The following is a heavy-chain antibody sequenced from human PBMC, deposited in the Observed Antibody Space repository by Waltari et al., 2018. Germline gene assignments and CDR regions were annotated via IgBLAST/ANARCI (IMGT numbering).Heavy chain of an antibody. V-gene: IGHV3-53*01. J-gene: IGHJ4*02. CDR2: IYSGGST. Sequence: EVQLVESGGGLIQPGGSLRLSCAASGFTVSSNYMSWVRQAPGKGLEWVSVIYSGGSTYYADSVKGRFTISRDNSKNTLYLQMNSLRAEDTAVYYCARGLYSSSSNLGDDYWGQGTLVTVSS. CDR3: ARGLYSSSSNLGDDY. CDR1: GFTVSSNY. D-gene: IGHD6-6*01.